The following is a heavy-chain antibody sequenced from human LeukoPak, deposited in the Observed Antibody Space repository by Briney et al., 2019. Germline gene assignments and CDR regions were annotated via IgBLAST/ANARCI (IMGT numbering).Heavy chain of an antibody. CDR3: AKVIREVDMSYDY. D-gene: IGHD5-24*01. J-gene: IGHJ4*02. Sequence: GGSLRLSCAASGLTFSDYSMTWVRQSPGKGLFWVSGISAGGGSTYYADSVKGRFTISRDNSRNTLYLQMNSLRAEDTAVYYCAKVIREVDMSYDYWGQGALVTVSS. CDR2: ISAGGGST. CDR1: GLTFSDYS. V-gene: IGHV3-23*01.